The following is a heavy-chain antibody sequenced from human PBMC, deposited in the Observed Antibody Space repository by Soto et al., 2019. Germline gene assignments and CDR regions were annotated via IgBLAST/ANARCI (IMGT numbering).Heavy chain of an antibody. J-gene: IGHJ1*01. D-gene: IGHD6-13*01. CDR3: ARANLPGIAAAATGYSQH. V-gene: IGHV1-2*04. CDR2: INPNSGGT. Sequence: GASVKVSCKASGYTFTGYYMHWVRQAPGQGLEWMGWINPNSGGTNYAQKFQGWVTMTRDTSISTAYMELSRLRSDDTAVYYCARANLPGIAAAATGYSQHWGQGTLVTVSS. CDR1: GYTFTGYY.